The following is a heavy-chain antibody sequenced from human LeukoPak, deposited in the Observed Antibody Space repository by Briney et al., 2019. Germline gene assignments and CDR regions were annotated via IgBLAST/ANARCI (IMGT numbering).Heavy chain of an antibody. Sequence: PGGSVTLPCAASGFTYSNYWMHWARQAPEKGLVWVSRINSDGSSTNYADSVKGRFTISRDHAKNTLYLQMNSLRAEDTAVYYCASLLGCSTTNCNPDRDYWGQGTLVTVSS. D-gene: IGHD2-2*01. J-gene: IGHJ4*02. CDR3: ASLLGCSTTNCNPDRDY. CDR2: INSDGSST. V-gene: IGHV3-74*01. CDR1: GFTYSNYW.